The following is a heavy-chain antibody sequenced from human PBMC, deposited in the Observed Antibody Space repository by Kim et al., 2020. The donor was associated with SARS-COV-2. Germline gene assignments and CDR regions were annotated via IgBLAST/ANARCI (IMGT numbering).Heavy chain of an antibody. Sequence: SETLSLTCTVSGGSISSYYWSWIRQPPGKGLEWIGYIYYSGSTNYNPSLKSRVTISVDTSKNQFSLKLSSVTAADTAVYYCARAKRQLNSGDYYYYYYYMDVWGKGTTVTVSS. CDR1: GGSISSYY. J-gene: IGHJ6*03. CDR2: IYYSGST. CDR3: ARAKRQLNSGDYYYYYYYMDV. D-gene: IGHD6-13*01. V-gene: IGHV4-59*01.